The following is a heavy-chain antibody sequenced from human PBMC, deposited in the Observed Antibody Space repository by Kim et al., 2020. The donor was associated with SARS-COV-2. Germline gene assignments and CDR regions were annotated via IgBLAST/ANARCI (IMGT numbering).Heavy chain of an antibody. V-gene: IGHV3-23*01. J-gene: IGHJ4*01. Sequence: RGRFTISRDNAKNTLSLQMNNLRADDSAVYYCAKDHPIVGLPAFDLWGHGTLVTVSS. CDR3: AKDHPIVGLPAFDL. D-gene: IGHD3-16*02.